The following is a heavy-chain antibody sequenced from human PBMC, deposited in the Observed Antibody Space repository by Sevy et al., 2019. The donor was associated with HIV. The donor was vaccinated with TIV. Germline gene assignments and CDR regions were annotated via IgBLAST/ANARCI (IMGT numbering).Heavy chain of an antibody. CDR3: AGVNGGNSRRAFDI. V-gene: IGHV3-7*01. J-gene: IGHJ3*02. CDR2: IKQDGSEK. CDR1: GFTFSSYW. Sequence: GGSLRLSCAASGFTFSSYWMSWVRQPPGKGLEWVANIKQDGSEKYYVDSMKGHFTFSGNNAKNSLYLQMNSLRAEDTALYYCAGVNGGNSRRAFDIWGQGTMVTVSS. D-gene: IGHD2-21*02.